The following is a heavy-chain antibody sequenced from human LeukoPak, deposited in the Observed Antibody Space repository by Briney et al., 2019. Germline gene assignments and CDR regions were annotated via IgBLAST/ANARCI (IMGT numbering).Heavy chain of an antibody. D-gene: IGHD5-24*01. CDR2: MNPNSGNT. CDR3: ARARRDGYNYRPYFAY. CDR1: GYTFTSYD. J-gene: IGHJ4*02. Sequence: ASVKVSCKASGYTFTSYDINWGRQATGQGVEWMGWMNPNSGNTGYAQKFQGRVTITRNTSIRTAYMELSGLRSEDTAVYYCARARRDGYNYRPYFAYWSQGTLVTVPS. V-gene: IGHV1-8*03.